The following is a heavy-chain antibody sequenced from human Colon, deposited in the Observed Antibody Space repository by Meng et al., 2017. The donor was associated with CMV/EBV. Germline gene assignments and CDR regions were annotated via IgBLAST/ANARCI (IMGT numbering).Heavy chain of an antibody. CDR2: IYSGGST. CDR1: GFTVSSTH. Sequence: EVVESGEVLVQAGGPLRLSLAASGFTVSSTHMSWVRQAPGKGLEWVSVIYSGGSTFYADSVKGRFTISRDNSKNTLYLQMNSLSAEDTAVYYCARGYSGTSSWGQGTLVTVSS. D-gene: IGHD1-26*01. V-gene: IGHV3-66*01. CDR3: ARGYSGTSS. J-gene: IGHJ4*02.